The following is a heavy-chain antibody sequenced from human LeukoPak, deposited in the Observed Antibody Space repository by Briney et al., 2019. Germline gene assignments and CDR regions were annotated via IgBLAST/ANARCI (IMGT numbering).Heavy chain of an antibody. Sequence: PGGSLRLSRAASGFTFSSYAMHWVRQAPGKGLEWVAVISYDGSNKYYADSVKGRFTISRDNSRNTLYLQMNSLRAEDTAVYYCARGSGSYYPYFDYWGQGTLVTVSS. J-gene: IGHJ4*02. CDR2: ISYDGSNK. D-gene: IGHD3-10*01. CDR1: GFTFSSYA. CDR3: ARGSGSYYPYFDY. V-gene: IGHV3-30*04.